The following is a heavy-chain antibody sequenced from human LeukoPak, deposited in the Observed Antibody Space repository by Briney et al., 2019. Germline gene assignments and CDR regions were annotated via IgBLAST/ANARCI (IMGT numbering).Heavy chain of an antibody. CDR1: GYTFTGYY. CDR3: ARAGFYYYDSSGYYPN. J-gene: IGHJ4*02. CDR2: INPNSGGT. D-gene: IGHD3-22*01. V-gene: IGHV1-2*04. Sequence: GASVKVSCKASGYTFTGYYMHWVRQAPGQGLEWMGWINPNSGGTNYAQKFQGWVTMTRDTSISTAYMELSRLGSDDTAVYYCARAGFYYYDSSGYYPNWGQGTLVTVSS.